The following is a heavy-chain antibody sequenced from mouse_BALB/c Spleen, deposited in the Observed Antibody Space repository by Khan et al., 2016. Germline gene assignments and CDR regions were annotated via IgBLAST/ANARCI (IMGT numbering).Heavy chain of an antibody. V-gene: IGHV3-2*02. Sequence: EVQLQESGPGLVKPSQSLSLTCTVTGYSITSDYAWNWIRQFPGNKLEWVGYISYGGGTNSNPSLKSRISITRDTSKNQFFLQLNSVTTEHRISYCWARGDYGSRGYYFDYWGQGTTLIVSS. CDR2: ISYGGGT. CDR1: GYSITSDYA. CDR3: ARGDYGSRGYYFDY. D-gene: IGHD1-1*01. J-gene: IGHJ2*01.